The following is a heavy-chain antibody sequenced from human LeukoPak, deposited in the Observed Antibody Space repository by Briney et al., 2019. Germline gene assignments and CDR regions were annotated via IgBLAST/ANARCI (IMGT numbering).Heavy chain of an antibody. CDR2: IYPGDSDT. CDR1: GYSFTSYW. D-gene: IGHD6-19*01. CDR3: ARDPGYSSGWYLGAFDI. J-gene: IGHJ3*02. Sequence: GESLKISCQGSGYSFTSYWIGWVRQMPGKGLEWMGIIYPGDSDTRYSPSFQGQVTISADKSISTAYLQWSSLKASDTAMYYCARDPGYSSGWYLGAFDIWGQGTMVTVSS. V-gene: IGHV5-51*01.